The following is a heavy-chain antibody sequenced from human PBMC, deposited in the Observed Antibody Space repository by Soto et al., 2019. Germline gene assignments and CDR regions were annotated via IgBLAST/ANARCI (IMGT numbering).Heavy chain of an antibody. CDR3: ASGQHPSYGMDV. CDR1: GGSISSGGYS. Sequence: TLSLTCAVSGGSISSGGYSWSWIRQPPGKGLEWIGYIYHSGSTYYNPSLKSRVTISVGRSKNQFSLKLSSVTAADTAVYYCASGQHPSYGMDVWGQGTTVTV. V-gene: IGHV4-30-2*01. D-gene: IGHD6-13*01. J-gene: IGHJ6*01. CDR2: IYHSGST.